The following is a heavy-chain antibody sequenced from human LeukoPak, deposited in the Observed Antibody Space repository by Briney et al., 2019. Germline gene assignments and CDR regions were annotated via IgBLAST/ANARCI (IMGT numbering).Heavy chain of an antibody. CDR2: IYPGDSDT. Sequence: KFGESLKISCKASGYSFTSYWIGWVRQMPGKGLEWMGIIYPGDSDTRYSPPFQGQVTISADKSINTAYLQWSSLKASDSAIYYCARRGIQLWLLEYWGQGTLVTVSS. V-gene: IGHV5-51*01. J-gene: IGHJ4*02. D-gene: IGHD5-18*01. CDR3: ARRGIQLWLLEY. CDR1: GYSFTSYW.